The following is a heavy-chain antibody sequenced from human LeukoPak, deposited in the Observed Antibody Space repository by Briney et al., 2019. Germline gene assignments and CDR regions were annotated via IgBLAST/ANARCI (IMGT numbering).Heavy chain of an antibody. Sequence: GGSLRLSCAASGFTFGSYWMSWVRQAPGKGLEWVANIKQDGSEKYYVDSVKGRFTISRDNAKNSLYLQMNSLRAEDTAVYYCARDSLETDCGGDCYSVVDYWGQGTLVTVSS. CDR1: GFTFGSYW. V-gene: IGHV3-7*01. CDR2: IKQDGSEK. CDR3: ARDSLETDCGGDCYSVVDY. J-gene: IGHJ4*02. D-gene: IGHD2-21*01.